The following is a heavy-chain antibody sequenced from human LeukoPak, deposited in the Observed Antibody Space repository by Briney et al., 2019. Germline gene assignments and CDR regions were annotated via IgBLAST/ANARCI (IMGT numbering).Heavy chain of an antibody. CDR1: GYTFTSYG. CDR3: ARGSLTSYYYDSSGYANEAFDI. V-gene: IGHV1-18*01. CDR2: ISAYNGNT. J-gene: IGHJ3*02. D-gene: IGHD3-22*01. Sequence: ASVKVSCKASGYTFTSYGISWVRQAPGQGLEWMGWISAYNGNTNYAQKLQGRVTMTRNTSISTAYMELSSLRSEDTAVYYCARGSLTSYYYDSSGYANEAFDIWGQGTMVTVSS.